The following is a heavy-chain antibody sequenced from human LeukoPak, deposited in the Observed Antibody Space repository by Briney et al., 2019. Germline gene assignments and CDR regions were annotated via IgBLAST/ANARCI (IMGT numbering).Heavy chain of an antibody. D-gene: IGHD4-17*01. CDR1: DGSITNYD. J-gene: IGHJ4*02. CDR3: ARGYGDFRVEGRYFHS. CDR2: VHYSGTA. Sequence: SETLSLTCTVSDGSITNYDWSWVRQPPGKGLEFIGHVHYSGTANYYPSLRSRVTISIDTSKKHFFLNLKSVTAADTAVYYCARGYGDFRVEGRYFHSWGQGTLVTVSS. V-gene: IGHV4-59*01.